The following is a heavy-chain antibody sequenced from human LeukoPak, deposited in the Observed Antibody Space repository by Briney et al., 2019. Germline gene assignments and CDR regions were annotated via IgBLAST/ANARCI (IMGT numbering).Heavy chain of an antibody. V-gene: IGHV3-30*02. CDR2: IRYDGSNK. D-gene: IGHD3-3*01. CDR1: GFTFSSYG. J-gene: IGHJ4*02. CDR3: ARVPYDFWSGYYY. Sequence: GGSLRLSCAASGFTFSSYGMHWVRQAPGKGLEWVAFIRYDGSNKYYADSVKGRFTISRDNSKNTLYLQMNSLRAEDTAVYYCARVPYDFWSGYYYWGQGTLVTVSS.